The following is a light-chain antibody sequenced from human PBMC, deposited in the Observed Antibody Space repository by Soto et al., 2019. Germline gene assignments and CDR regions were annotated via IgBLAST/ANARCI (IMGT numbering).Light chain of an antibody. J-gene: IGKJ2*01. CDR1: QTISTW. V-gene: IGKV1-5*01. CDR2: DAS. Sequence: DIQMPQSPSTLSASVGDRVTVTCRASQTISTWVAWYQQKPGKAPELLIYDASTLQSGVPSRFSGSGSGTEFTLTISSLQPHDSATYYCQQYNSYPYTFGQGSKLEIK. CDR3: QQYNSYPYT.